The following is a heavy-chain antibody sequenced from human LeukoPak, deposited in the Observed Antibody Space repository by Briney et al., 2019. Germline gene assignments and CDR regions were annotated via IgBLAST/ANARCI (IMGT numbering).Heavy chain of an antibody. Sequence: GRSLRLSCAASGFTFSSYAMHSARQAPGKGLEWVAVISYDGSNKYYADSVKGRFTISRDNSKNTLYLQMNSLRAEDTAVYYCAREAQGGSYFDCWGQGTLVSVSS. CDR1: GFTFSSYA. V-gene: IGHV3-30-3*01. J-gene: IGHJ4*02. CDR2: ISYDGSNK. D-gene: IGHD1-26*01. CDR3: AREAQGGSYFDC.